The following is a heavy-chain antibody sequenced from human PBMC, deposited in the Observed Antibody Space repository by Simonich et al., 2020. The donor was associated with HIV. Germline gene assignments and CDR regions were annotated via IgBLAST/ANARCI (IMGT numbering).Heavy chain of an antibody. J-gene: IGHJ4*02. CDR3: ARDGRKGSSTSCSDY. D-gene: IGHD2-2*01. CDR1: GFTFSSYS. CDR2: ISNSSSYI. Sequence: EVQLVESGGGLVKPGGSLRLSCAASGFTFSSYSMNWVRQAPGKGLEWVSSISNSSSYIYYADSVKGRLTISRDNAKNSLYLQMNSLRAEDTAVYYCARDGRKGSSTSCSDYWGQGTLVTVSS. V-gene: IGHV3-21*01.